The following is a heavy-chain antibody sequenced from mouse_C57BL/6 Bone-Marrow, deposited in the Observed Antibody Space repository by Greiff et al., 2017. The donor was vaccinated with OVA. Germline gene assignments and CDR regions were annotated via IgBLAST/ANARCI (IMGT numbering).Heavy chain of an antibody. CDR3: ARLGAAMGNWYCDV. CDR2: ILPGIGST. D-gene: IGHD4-1*01. V-gene: IGHV1-9*01. J-gene: IGHJ1*03. Sequence: QVQLQPSGAELMKPGASVKLSCKATGYTFTGYWLAWVNQRPGHGLELIGEILPGIGSTHYTAKCNGKSTFTADTSSNTAYMQLSSLTTEDSAIYYGARLGAAMGNWYCDVWGTGTTVTVSS. CDR1: GYTFTGYW.